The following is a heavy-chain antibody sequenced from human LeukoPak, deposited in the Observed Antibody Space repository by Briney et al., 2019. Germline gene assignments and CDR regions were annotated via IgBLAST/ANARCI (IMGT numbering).Heavy chain of an antibody. V-gene: IGHV4-59*01. CDR2: IYYSGST. Sequence: SETLSLTCTVSGGSISSYCWSWIRQPPGKGLEWIGYIYYSGSTNYNPSLKSRVTISVDTSKNQFSLKLSSVTAADTAVYYCARQGSSGWYTVGWFDPWGQGTLVTVSS. CDR3: ARQGSSGWYTVGWFDP. D-gene: IGHD6-19*01. J-gene: IGHJ5*02. CDR1: GGSISSYC.